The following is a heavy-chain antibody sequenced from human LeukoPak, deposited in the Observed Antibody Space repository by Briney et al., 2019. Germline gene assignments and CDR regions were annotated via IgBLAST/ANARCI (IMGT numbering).Heavy chain of an antibody. J-gene: IGHJ4*02. Sequence: PGGFLRLSCAASGFTFSTYAMSWARQAPGKGLEWVSAISSSGGSTYYADSVKGRFTISRDDSKNTLYLQMNSLRAEDTAVYYCAKDSRVTIFGVVTYYFDYWGQGTLVTVSS. D-gene: IGHD3-3*01. CDR2: ISSSGGST. CDR3: AKDSRVTIFGVVTYYFDY. V-gene: IGHV3-23*01. CDR1: GFTFSTYA.